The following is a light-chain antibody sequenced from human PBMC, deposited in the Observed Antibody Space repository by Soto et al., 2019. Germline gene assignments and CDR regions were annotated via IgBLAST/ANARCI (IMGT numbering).Light chain of an antibody. J-gene: IGKJ4*01. Sequence: EIVMTQSPGTLSVSPGERAALSCRASQSVSSNLAWYQQKPGQAPRLLIYGASTRATGIPARCSGSGSGTEFTISISSLQSEDLAPSYCKQFNKWPLTFGGGTRVEIK. CDR3: KQFNKWPLT. CDR2: GAS. CDR1: QSVSSN. V-gene: IGKV3-15*01.